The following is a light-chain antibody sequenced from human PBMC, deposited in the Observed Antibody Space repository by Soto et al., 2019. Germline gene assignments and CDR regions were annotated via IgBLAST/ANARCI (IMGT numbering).Light chain of an antibody. V-gene: IGLV2-11*01. CDR1: SSDVGGYDY. Sequence: QSALTQPRSVSGSPGQSVTISCTGTSSDVGGYDYVSWYQHHPGKAPKLIIYDVTQRPSGIPDRFSGSKSGNTASLTISGLLAEDEADYYCSSYTSSSTYVFGTGTKVTVL. CDR2: DVT. CDR3: SSYTSSSTYV. J-gene: IGLJ1*01.